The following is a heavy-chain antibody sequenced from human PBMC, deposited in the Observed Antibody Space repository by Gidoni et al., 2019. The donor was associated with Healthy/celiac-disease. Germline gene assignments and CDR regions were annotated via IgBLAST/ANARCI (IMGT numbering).Heavy chain of an antibody. D-gene: IGHD3-22*01. CDR1: GCSISSYS. V-gene: IGHV4-59*01. J-gene: IGHJ5*02. Sequence: QVQLQESGPGLVKPSETLSLTCTVSGCSISSYSWSWIRQPPGKGLEWIGYIYYSGSTNYNPSLKSRVTISVDTSKNQFSLKLSSVTAADTAVYYCARDPADYYDSSGYYYGGGWFDPWGQGTLVTVSS. CDR3: ARDPADYYDSSGYYYGGGWFDP. CDR2: IYYSGST.